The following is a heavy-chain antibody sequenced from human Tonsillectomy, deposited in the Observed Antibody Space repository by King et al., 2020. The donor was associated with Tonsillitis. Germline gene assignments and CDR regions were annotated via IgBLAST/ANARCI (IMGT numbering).Heavy chain of an antibody. Sequence: VQLVESGGGVVQPGRSLRLSCAASGFSFSSYDMYWVRQAPGKGLEWVAVISYDGSNKYYADSVMGRFTISRDNSKNKVYLQMNSLRAEDTAVYYCARDRDGYIFDYWGQGTLVTVSS. D-gene: IGHD5-24*01. CDR1: GFSFSSYD. CDR2: ISYDGSNK. CDR3: ARDRDGYIFDY. J-gene: IGHJ4*02. V-gene: IGHV3-33*05.